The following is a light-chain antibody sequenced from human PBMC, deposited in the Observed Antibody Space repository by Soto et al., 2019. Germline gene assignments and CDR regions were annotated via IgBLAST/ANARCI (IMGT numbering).Light chain of an antibody. CDR1: TSTIAINY. V-gene: IGLV1-51*01. CDR3: GTWDSSLSVVV. J-gene: IGLJ2*01. CDR2: DNN. Sequence: QAVLTQPPSVSAAPGQKVTISCSGTTSTIAINYVSWYQQLPGTAPKLLIYDNNERPSGIPDRFSGSKSGTSATLDITGLQTGDEADYYCGTWDSSLSVVVFGGGTKLTVL.